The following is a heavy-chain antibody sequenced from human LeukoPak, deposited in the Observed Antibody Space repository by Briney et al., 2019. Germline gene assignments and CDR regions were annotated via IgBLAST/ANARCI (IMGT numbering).Heavy chain of an antibody. CDR3: ASRDLRDDRRGYYFDY. CDR2: INHSGST. D-gene: IGHD5-24*01. Sequence: SETLSLTCAVYGGSFSGYYWSWIRQPPGKGLEWIGEINHSGSTNYNPSLKSRVTISVDRSKNQFSLKLSSVTAADTAVYYCASRDLRDDRRGYYFDYWGQGTLVTVSS. CDR1: GGSFSGYY. V-gene: IGHV4-34*01. J-gene: IGHJ4*02.